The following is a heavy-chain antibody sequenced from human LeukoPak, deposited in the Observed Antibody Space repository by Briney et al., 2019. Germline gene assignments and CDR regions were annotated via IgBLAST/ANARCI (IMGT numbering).Heavy chain of an antibody. Sequence: GGSLRLSCAASGFSFSDCAMSWVRQAPGRGLEWVSSISGSAGSTYHADSMKGRFTISRDNPKNTLHLEMNSLRAEDTAIYYCTKGMATIRRHIDSWGQGTLVTVSS. CDR3: TKGMATIRRHIDS. V-gene: IGHV3-23*01. CDR1: GFSFSDCA. D-gene: IGHD5-24*01. CDR2: ISGSAGST. J-gene: IGHJ4*02.